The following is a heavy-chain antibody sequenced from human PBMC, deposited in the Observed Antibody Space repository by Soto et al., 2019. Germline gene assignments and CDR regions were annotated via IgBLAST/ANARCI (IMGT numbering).Heavy chain of an antibody. CDR1: GGTFASYS. D-gene: IGHD6-25*01. Sequence: QEELVQSGAEVKKPGSSVNVSCKASGGTFASYSITWVRQAPGQRLEWMGEIIPLLKTVNYAQKFQGRVTITGDRSTSTVYMALSRLRSDDTAVYYCARDPVDLFGYMDVWGQGTTVTVS. CDR2: IIPLLKTV. CDR3: ARDPVDLFGYMDV. V-gene: IGHV1-69*06. J-gene: IGHJ6*02.